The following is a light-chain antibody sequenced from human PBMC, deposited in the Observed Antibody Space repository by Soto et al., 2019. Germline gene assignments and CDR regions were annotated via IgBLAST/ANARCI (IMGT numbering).Light chain of an antibody. CDR2: DVS. CDR1: SSVVGGYNY. J-gene: IGLJ1*01. Sequence: QSVLTQPASVSGSPGQSIAISCTGTSSVVGGYNYVSWYQQHPGKAPKLMIYDVSNRPSGVSNRFSGSKSGNTASLTISGLQAGDEADYYCCSYTTSSTYVFGTGTKVTVL. CDR3: CSYTTSSTYV. V-gene: IGLV2-14*03.